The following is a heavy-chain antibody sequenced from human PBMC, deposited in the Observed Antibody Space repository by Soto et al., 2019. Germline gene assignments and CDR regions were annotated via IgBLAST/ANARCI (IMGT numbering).Heavy chain of an antibody. D-gene: IGHD3-9*01. CDR3: ARVEDILTGYYTYYFDY. J-gene: IGHJ4*02. V-gene: IGHV4-34*01. Sequence: QVQLQQWGAGLLKPSETLSLTCAVYGGSFSGYYWSWIRQPPGKGLEWIGEINHSGSTNYNPSLKSRVTISVDTSKNQFSLKLSSVTAADTAVYYCARVEDILTGYYTYYFDYWGQGTLVTVSS. CDR2: INHSGST. CDR1: GGSFSGYY.